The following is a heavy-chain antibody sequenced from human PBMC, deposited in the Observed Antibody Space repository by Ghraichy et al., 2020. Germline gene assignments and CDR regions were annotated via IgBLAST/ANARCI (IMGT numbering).Heavy chain of an antibody. Sequence: ASVKVSCKASGYTFTSYDINWVRQATGQGLEWMGWMNPNSGNTGYAQKFQGRVTMTRNTSISTAYMELSSLRSEDTAVYYCARGPFGVGYYYYYMDVWGKGTTVTVSS. V-gene: IGHV1-8*01. CDR2: MNPNSGNT. D-gene: IGHD3-3*01. J-gene: IGHJ6*03. CDR1: GYTFTSYD. CDR3: ARGPFGVGYYYYYMDV.